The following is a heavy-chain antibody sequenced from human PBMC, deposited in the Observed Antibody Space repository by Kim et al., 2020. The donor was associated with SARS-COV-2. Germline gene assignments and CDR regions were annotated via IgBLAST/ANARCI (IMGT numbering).Heavy chain of an antibody. CDR3: ARAYYYDRTGYYALSY. Sequence: DSVKGRFTISRDNAKNSLDLQMNSLRAEDTAVYYCARAYYYDRTGYYALSYWGQGTLVTVSS. J-gene: IGHJ4*02. V-gene: IGHV3-11*05. D-gene: IGHD3-22*01.